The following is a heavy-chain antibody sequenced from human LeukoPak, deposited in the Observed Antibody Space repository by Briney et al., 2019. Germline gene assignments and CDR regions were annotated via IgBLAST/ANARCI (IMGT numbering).Heavy chain of an antibody. D-gene: IGHD6-13*01. V-gene: IGHV3-21*01. Sequence: GGSLRLSGAASGFSFSRYTMDWVRQAPGKGLEWVSSISSNGGYIYYADSVKGRFTISRDNAKNSLYLQMNSLRAEDTAVYTCARDLYRRQHLGLIDSWGQGTLVTVSS. CDR2: ISSNGGYI. CDR1: GFSFSRYT. J-gene: IGHJ4*02. CDR3: ARDLYRRQHLGLIDS.